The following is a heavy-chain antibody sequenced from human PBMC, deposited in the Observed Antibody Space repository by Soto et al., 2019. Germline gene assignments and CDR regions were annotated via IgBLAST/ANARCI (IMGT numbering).Heavy chain of an antibody. CDR3: ARGLLRGFIAAAGRKSNWFDP. CDR1: GGSFSGYY. J-gene: IGHJ5*02. D-gene: IGHD6-13*01. V-gene: IGHV4-34*01. CDR2: INHSGST. Sequence: SETLSLTCAVYGGSFSGYYWSWIRQPPGKGLEWIGEINHSGSTNYNPSLKSRVTISVDTSKNQFSLKLSSVTAADTAVYYCARGLLRGFIAAAGRKSNWFDPCGQRTLVTVSS.